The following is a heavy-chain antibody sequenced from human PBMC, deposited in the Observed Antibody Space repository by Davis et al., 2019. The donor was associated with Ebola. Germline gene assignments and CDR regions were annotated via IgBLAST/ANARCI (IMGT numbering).Heavy chain of an antibody. CDR1: GGTFSSYA. Sequence: SVKVSCKASGGTFSSYAISWVRQAPGQGLEWMGGIIPIFGTANYAQKFQGRVTMTRNTSISTAYMELSSLRSEDTAVYYCARADYYDSSGYYYDWFDPWGQGTLVTVSS. D-gene: IGHD3-22*01. J-gene: IGHJ5*02. V-gene: IGHV1-69*05. CDR2: IIPIFGTA. CDR3: ARADYYDSSGYYYDWFDP.